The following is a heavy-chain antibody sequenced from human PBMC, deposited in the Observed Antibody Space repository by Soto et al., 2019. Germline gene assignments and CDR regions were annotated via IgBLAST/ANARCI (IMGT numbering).Heavy chain of an antibody. CDR2: IYYSGST. Sequence: QVQLQESGPGLVKPSQTLSLTCTVSGGSISSGDYYWSWIRQPPGKGLEWIGYIYYSGSTYYNPSLMRRVTISVDTSQHQCTLKLSSVTAADTAVYYCARAWLQLYYYGMDVWGQGTTVTVSS. CDR3: ARAWLQLYYYGMDV. CDR1: GGSISSGDYY. D-gene: IGHD5-12*01. J-gene: IGHJ6*02. V-gene: IGHV4-30-4*01.